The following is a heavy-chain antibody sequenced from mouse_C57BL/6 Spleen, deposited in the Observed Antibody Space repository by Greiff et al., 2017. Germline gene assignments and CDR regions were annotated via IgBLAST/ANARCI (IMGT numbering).Heavy chain of an antibody. D-gene: IGHD2-4*01. Sequence: EVQLQQSGTVLARPGASVKMSCKTSGYTFTSYWMHWVKQRPGQGLEWIGAIYPGNSDTSYNQKFKGKAKLTAVTSASTAYMELSSLTNEDSAVYYCTRNWDYAVYAMDYWCQGTSVTVSS. V-gene: IGHV1-5*01. J-gene: IGHJ4*01. CDR2: IYPGNSDT. CDR3: TRNWDYAVYAMDY. CDR1: GYTFTSYW.